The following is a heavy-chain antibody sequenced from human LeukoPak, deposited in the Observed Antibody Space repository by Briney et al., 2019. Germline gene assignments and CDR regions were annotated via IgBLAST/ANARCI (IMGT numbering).Heavy chain of an antibody. CDR2: INHSGST. CDR3: ARGKGSSGYKSYYYYMDV. D-gene: IGHD3-22*01. CDR1: GGSFSGYY. V-gene: IGHV4-34*01. J-gene: IGHJ6*03. Sequence: TSETLSLTCAVYGGSFSGYYWSWIRQPPGKGLEWIGEINHSGSTNYNPSLKSRVTISVDTSKNQFSLKLSSVTAADTAVYYCARGKGSSGYKSYYYYMDVWGKGTTVTVSS.